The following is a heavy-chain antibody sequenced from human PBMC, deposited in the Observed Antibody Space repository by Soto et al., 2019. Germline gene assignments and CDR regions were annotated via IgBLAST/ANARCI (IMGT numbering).Heavy chain of an antibody. CDR1: GGSISSGGYY. V-gene: IGHV4-31*03. Sequence: SETLSLTCTVSGGSISSGGYYWSWIRQHPGKGLEWIGYIYYSGSTYYNPSLKSRVTISVDTSKNQFSLKLSSVTAADTAVYYCARWSLYGSGSYTGFDPWGQGTLVTVSS. J-gene: IGHJ5*02. D-gene: IGHD3-10*01. CDR3: ARWSLYGSGSYTGFDP. CDR2: IYYSGST.